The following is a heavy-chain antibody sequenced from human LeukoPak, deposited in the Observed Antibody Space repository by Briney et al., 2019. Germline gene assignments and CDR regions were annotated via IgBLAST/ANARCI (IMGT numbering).Heavy chain of an antibody. Sequence: PGGSLRLSCVTSGFTLSDYNMNWVRQAPGKGLEWVSYITRTSNTIYYGDSVKGRFTVSRDNTKNSVYLRMNSLGDEDTAVYYCAKDSPFGGYWGQGTLVTVSS. CDR1: GFTLSDYN. J-gene: IGHJ4*02. D-gene: IGHD2-15*01. CDR2: ITRTSNTI. V-gene: IGHV3-48*02. CDR3: AKDSPFGGY.